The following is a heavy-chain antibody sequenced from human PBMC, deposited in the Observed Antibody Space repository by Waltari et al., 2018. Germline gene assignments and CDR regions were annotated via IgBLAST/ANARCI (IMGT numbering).Heavy chain of an antibody. CDR1: GGTFSSYA. Sequence: QVQLVQSGAEVKKPGSSVKVSCKASGGTFSSYAISWVRQAPGQGLEWMGGISPILGIANYAQKFEGRVTITADKATRTAYMELSRLRSEDTAVYYCARGILEWLFSVGDWGQGTLVTVSS. D-gene: IGHD3-3*01. CDR2: ISPILGIA. V-gene: IGHV1-69*10. CDR3: ARGILEWLFSVGD. J-gene: IGHJ4*02.